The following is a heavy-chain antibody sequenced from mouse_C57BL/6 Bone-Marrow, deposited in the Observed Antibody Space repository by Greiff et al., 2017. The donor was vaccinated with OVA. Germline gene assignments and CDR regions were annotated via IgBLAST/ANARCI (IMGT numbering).Heavy chain of an antibody. V-gene: IGHV1-64*01. J-gene: IGHJ2*01. D-gene: IGHD2-3*01. Sequence: QVHVKQPGAELVKPGASVKLSCKASGYTFTSYWMHWVKQRPGQGLEWIGMIHPNSGSTNYNEKFKSKATLTVDKSSSTAYMQLSSLTSEDSAVYYCARSGFYDGYYWGQGTTLTVSS. CDR1: GYTFTSYW. CDR2: IHPNSGST. CDR3: ARSGFYDGYY.